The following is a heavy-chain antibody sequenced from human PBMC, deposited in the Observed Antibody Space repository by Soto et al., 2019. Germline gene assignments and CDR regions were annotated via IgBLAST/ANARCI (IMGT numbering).Heavy chain of an antibody. Sequence: QVQLVESGGGVVQPGRSLRLSCAASGFTFSSYGMHWVRQAPGKGLEWVAVISYDGGNKYYADYVKGRFTISRDNSKNTVNLQMNSLRAEDTAVYYGASTRYRRGWTQNYCHYYGVAVRGQGTTVNVSS. D-gene: IGHD6-25*01. CDR3: ASTRYRRGWTQNYCHYYGVAV. V-gene: IGHV3-30*03. CDR2: ISYDGGNK. CDR1: GFTFSSYG. J-gene: IGHJ6*02.